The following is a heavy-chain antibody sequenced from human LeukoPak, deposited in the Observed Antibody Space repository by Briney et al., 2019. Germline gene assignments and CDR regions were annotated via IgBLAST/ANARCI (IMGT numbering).Heavy chain of an antibody. J-gene: IGHJ4*02. CDR3: ATGDVYSGYSYFDY. CDR2: FDPEDGET. Sequence: GASVKVSCKVSGYTLTELSMPWVRQAPGKGLEWMGGFDPEDGETIYAQKFQGRVTMTEDTSTDTAYMELSSLRSEDTAVYYCATGDVYSGYSYFDYWGQGTLVTVSS. D-gene: IGHD5-12*01. CDR1: GYTLTELS. V-gene: IGHV1-24*01.